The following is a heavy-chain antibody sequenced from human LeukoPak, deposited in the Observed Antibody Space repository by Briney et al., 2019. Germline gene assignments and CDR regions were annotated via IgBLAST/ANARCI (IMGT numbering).Heavy chain of an antibody. CDR3: ARGVRLGFSITMVIPDGASFDP. D-gene: IGHD3-10*01. Sequence: ASVKVSCKASGYTFTSYGISWVRQAPGQGLERMGWISGYSGNTKYAQNFQGRVIMTRDTSTTTAYMELRSLRSDDTAVYYCARGVRLGFSITMVIPDGASFDPWGQGTLVTVSS. J-gene: IGHJ5*02. V-gene: IGHV1-18*01. CDR2: ISGYSGNT. CDR1: GYTFTSYG.